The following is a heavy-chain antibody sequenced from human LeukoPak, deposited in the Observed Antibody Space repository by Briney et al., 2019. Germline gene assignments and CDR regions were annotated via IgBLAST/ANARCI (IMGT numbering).Heavy chain of an antibody. V-gene: IGHV1-24*01. D-gene: IGHD3-22*01. J-gene: IGHJ4*02. CDR2: FDPEDGET. Sequence: GASVKVSCKVSGYTLTELSMHWVRQVPGKGLEWMGGFDPEDGETIYAQKFQGRVTMTEDTSTDTAYMELSSLRSEDTAVYYCATHTYYYDSSGYEMRNWGQGTLVTVSS. CDR3: ATHTYYYDSSGYEMRN. CDR1: GYTLTELS.